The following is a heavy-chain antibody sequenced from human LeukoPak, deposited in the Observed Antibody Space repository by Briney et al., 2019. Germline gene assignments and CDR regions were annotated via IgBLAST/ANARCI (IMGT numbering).Heavy chain of an antibody. V-gene: IGHV3-73*01. CDR1: GFIFSDSA. CDR3: TSGMPDY. Sequence: HPGGSLRLSCAASGFIFSDSAIQWVRQASGKGLEWVGRIRSKGNNYATAYAASVKGRFTISRDDSNNTAYLQMNSLKTEDTAVYYCTSGMPDYCGQGTLVTVSS. D-gene: IGHD1-26*01. J-gene: IGHJ4*02. CDR2: IRSKGNNYAT.